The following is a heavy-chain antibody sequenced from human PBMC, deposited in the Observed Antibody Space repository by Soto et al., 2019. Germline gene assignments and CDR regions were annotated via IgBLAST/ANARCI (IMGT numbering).Heavy chain of an antibody. CDR2: IWYDGSNK. D-gene: IGHD6-13*01. V-gene: IGHV3-33*01. CDR3: ARGGNSGTGWFDP. J-gene: IGHJ5*02. CDR1: GFTVSSYG. Sequence: QVQLVESGGGVVQPGRSLRLSCAASGFTVSSYGMHWVRQAPGKGLEWVAVIWYDGSNKYYADSVKGRFTISRDNSKNTLYLQMNSLRAEDTAVYYCARGGNSGTGWFDPWGQGTLVTVSS.